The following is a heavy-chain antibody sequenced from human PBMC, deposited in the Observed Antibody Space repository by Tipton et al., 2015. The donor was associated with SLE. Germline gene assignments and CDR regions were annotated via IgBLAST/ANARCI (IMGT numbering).Heavy chain of an antibody. CDR2: IYHSGST. CDR3: AREVPGGWFGELPNWFDP. V-gene: IGHV4-30-2*01. Sequence: LRLSCAVSGGSISNGAYSWSWIRQPPGKGLEWIGYIYHSGSTYYNPSLNSRVTISIDGSKNKFSLSLTSVTAADTAMYYCAREVPGGWFGELPNWFDPWGQGTLVTVSS. D-gene: IGHD3-10*01. CDR1: GGSISNGAYS. J-gene: IGHJ5*02.